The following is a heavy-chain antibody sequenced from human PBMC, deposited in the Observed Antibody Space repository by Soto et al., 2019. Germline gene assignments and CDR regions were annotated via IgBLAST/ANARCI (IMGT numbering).Heavy chain of an antibody. CDR3: ARDAFDYYASGTYLV. V-gene: IGHV3-30-3*01. Sequence: GGSLRLSCAASGFTFTSFAFHWVRQAPGQGLEFVAAISYDGANKYYADSVTVRFTISRDSSKNVVSLQINSLRSEDTGVYYCARDAFDYYASGTYLVWGQGTLVTVSS. D-gene: IGHD3-10*01. CDR1: GFTFTSFA. CDR2: ISYDGANK. J-gene: IGHJ4*02.